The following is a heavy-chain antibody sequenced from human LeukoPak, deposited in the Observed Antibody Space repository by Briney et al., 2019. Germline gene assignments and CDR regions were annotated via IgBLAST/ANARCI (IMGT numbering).Heavy chain of an antibody. J-gene: IGHJ3*02. CDR1: GFTFSDYY. CDR3: ARESSSWYSAFDI. Sequence: GGSLRLSCAASGFTFSDYYMSWVRQAPGKGLEWVADINQDGSEKYYVDSVKGRFTISRDNSKNTLYLQMNSLRAEDTAVYYCARESSSWYSAFDIWGQGTMLTVSS. D-gene: IGHD6-13*01. CDR2: INQDGSEK. V-gene: IGHV3-7*01.